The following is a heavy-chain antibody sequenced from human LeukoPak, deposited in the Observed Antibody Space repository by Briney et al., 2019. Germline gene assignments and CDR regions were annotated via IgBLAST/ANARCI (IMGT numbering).Heavy chain of an antibody. Sequence: GGSLRLSCAASGFIFSNYGMHWVRQAPGKGLEWVAFIRYDESNKYYADSVKGRFTISRDNSKNTLYLQMNSLRAEDTAVYYCAKRPRYDWGQGTLVTVSS. D-gene: IGHD3-9*01. CDR3: AKRPRYD. CDR1: GFIFSNYG. V-gene: IGHV3-30*02. J-gene: IGHJ4*02. CDR2: IRYDESNK.